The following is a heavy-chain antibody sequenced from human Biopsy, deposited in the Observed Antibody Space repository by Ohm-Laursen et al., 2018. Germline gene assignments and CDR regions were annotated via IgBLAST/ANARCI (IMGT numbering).Heavy chain of an antibody. Sequence: GTLSLTCTLSGGSITSRTHYWGWIRQTPGKGLEWIGTVYYSGTTYDNPSLKNRVIISVDTSKNQFSLSLKTVTAADTAVYYCARHDLSDFWSGSPNFFDRWGQGTLVTVSS. V-gene: IGHV4-39*01. CDR2: VYYSGTT. CDR3: ARHDLSDFWSGSPNFFDR. J-gene: IGHJ5*02. D-gene: IGHD3-3*01. CDR1: GGSITSRTHY.